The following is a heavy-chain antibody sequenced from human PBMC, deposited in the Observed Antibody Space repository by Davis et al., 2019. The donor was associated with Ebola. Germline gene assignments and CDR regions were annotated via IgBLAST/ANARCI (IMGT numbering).Heavy chain of an antibody. CDR1: GFTVSSNY. CDR2: IYSGGST. Sequence: GESLKISCAASGFTVSSNYMSWVRQAPGKGLEWVSVIYSGGSTYYADSVKGRLTISRDDAKNSLYLQMNSLKDEDTAVYYCARKFATTPAVWGQGTMVTVSS. CDR3: ARKFATTPAV. V-gene: IGHV3-66*01. J-gene: IGHJ3*01. D-gene: IGHD4-17*01.